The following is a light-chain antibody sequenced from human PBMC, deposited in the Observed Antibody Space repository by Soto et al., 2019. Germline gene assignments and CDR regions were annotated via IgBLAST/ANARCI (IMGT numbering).Light chain of an antibody. CDR3: QQYSDYSYT. Sequence: DIQMTQSPSTLSASVGDRVTVTCRASQTITSWLAWYQQKPGKAPKLLIYKASSLESGVPSRFSGSGSGTEFILTISSLQPDDFATYYCQQYSDYSYTFGQGTKLEIK. CDR1: QTITSW. CDR2: KAS. V-gene: IGKV1-5*03. J-gene: IGKJ2*01.